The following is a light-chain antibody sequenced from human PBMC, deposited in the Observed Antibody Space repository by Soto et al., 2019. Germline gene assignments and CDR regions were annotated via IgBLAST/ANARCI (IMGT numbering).Light chain of an antibody. J-gene: IGLJ1*01. Sequence: QSVLTQSPPASGPPGQRVTIPCSGSSSNIGKNSVYWYQQFPGTAPKLLIYSNNKRPSGVPDRFSASKSGTSASLAISGLRSEDEADYYCAAWDDGLNGYVFGTGTKVTVL. V-gene: IGLV1-47*02. CDR2: SNN. CDR1: SSNIGKNS. CDR3: AAWDDGLNGYV.